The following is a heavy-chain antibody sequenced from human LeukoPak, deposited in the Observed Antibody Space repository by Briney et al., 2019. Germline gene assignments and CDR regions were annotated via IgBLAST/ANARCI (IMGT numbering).Heavy chain of an antibody. D-gene: IGHD3-9*01. J-gene: IGHJ4*02. CDR1: GGSISSYY. CDR2: IYYSGST. Sequence: SETLSLTCTVSGGSISSYYWSWIRQPPGKGLEWIGYIYYSGSTNYNPSLKSRVTISVDTSKNQFSLKLSSVTAADTAVYYCARESYDILTGYFPFDYWGQGTLVTVSS. CDR3: ARESYDILTGYFPFDY. V-gene: IGHV4-59*01.